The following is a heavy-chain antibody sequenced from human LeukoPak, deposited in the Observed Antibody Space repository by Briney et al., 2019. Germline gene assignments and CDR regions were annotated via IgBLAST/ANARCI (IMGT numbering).Heavy chain of an antibody. J-gene: IGHJ4*02. CDR3: ARATRAAAGLDY. D-gene: IGHD6-13*01. CDR2: IYSGGST. Sequence: GGSLRLSCAASGFTVSSNYMSWVRQAPGKGLEWVSVIYSGGSTYYADSVKGRFTISRDNSKNKLYLQMNSLRAEDTAVYYCARATRAAAGLDYWGQGTLVTVSS. CDR1: GFTVSSNY. V-gene: IGHV3-66*02.